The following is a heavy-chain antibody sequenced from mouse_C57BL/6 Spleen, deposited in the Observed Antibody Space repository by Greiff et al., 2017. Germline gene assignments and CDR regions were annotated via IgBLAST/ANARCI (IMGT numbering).Heavy chain of an antibody. CDR3: AIAAGYYGSSNWFAY. Sequence: QVQLKQPGAELVKPGASVKVSCKASGYTFTSYWMHWVKQRPGQGLEWIGRIHPSDSDTNYNQKFKGKATLTVDKSSSTAYMQLSSLTSEDSAVYYCAIAAGYYGSSNWFAYWGQGTLVTVSA. CDR1: GYTFTSYW. J-gene: IGHJ3*01. V-gene: IGHV1-74*01. CDR2: IHPSDSDT. D-gene: IGHD1-1*01.